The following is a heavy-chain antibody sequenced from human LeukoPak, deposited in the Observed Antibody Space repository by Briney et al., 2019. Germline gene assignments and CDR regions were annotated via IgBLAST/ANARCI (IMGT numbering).Heavy chain of an antibody. V-gene: IGHV3-9*01. Sequence: GRSLRLSCAASGFTFDDYAMHWVRQAPGKGLEWVSGISWNSGSIGYADSVKGRFTISRGNAENSLDLQMYSLRAEDTAVYYCARGVFASGWYPDNFDYWGQGTLVTVSS. CDR2: ISWNSGSI. CDR3: ARGVFASGWYPDNFDY. CDR1: GFTFDDYA. D-gene: IGHD6-19*01. J-gene: IGHJ4*02.